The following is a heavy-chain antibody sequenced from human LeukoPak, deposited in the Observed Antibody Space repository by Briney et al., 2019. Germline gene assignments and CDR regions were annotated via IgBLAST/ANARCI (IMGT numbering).Heavy chain of an antibody. Sequence: SETLSLTCTVSGGSISSYYWSWIRQPAGKGLEWIGRIFTSGSTNYNPSLKSRVTMSVDKFKNKFFLKVKSVTAADTAVYYCARDRSLGELTTESPSFDSWGQGTLVTVSS. D-gene: IGHD3-16*01. CDR3: ARDRSLGELTTESPSFDS. CDR2: IFTSGST. J-gene: IGHJ4*02. CDR1: GGSISSYY. V-gene: IGHV4-4*07.